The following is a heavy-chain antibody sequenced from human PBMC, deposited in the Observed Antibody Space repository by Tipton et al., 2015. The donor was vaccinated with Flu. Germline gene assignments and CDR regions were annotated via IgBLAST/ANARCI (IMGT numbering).Heavy chain of an antibody. J-gene: IGHJ6*02. CDR3: ARGMNTGLVDV. CDR2: ISSNGDNT. V-gene: IGHV3-64*02. Sequence: SLRLSCGASGFTFSDYAMHWVRQAPGKGLEYVSAISSNGDNTYYADSVKGRFTISRDNSKNTLYLQMGSLRADDMAVYYCARGMNTGLVDVWGQGTTVTVSS. CDR1: GFTFSDYA. D-gene: IGHD1-14*01.